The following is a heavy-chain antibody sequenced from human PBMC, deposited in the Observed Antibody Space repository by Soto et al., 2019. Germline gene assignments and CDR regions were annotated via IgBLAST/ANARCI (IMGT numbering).Heavy chain of an antibody. CDR2: ISSSGSTI. Sequence: GGSLRLSCAASGFTFSDYYMSWIRQAPGKGLEWVSYISSSGSTIYYADSVKGRFTISRDNAKNSLYLQMNSLRAEDTAVYYCARGGSELESHYYYYYMDVWGKGTTVTVSS. CDR3: ARGGSELESHYYYYYMDV. D-gene: IGHD1-1*01. J-gene: IGHJ6*03. CDR1: GFTFSDYY. V-gene: IGHV3-11*01.